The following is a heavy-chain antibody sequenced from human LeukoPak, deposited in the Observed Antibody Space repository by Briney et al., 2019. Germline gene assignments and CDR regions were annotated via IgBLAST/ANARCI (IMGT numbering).Heavy chain of an antibody. J-gene: IGHJ3*02. CDR3: ARDGDSGDAFDI. Sequence: GGSLRLSCAASGFTFSSYGMHWVRQAPGKGLEWVAVIWCDGSNKYYADSVKGRFTISRDNSKNTLYLQMNSLRAEDTAVYYCARDGDSGDAFDIWGQGTMVTVSS. D-gene: IGHD4-17*01. V-gene: IGHV3-33*01. CDR2: IWCDGSNK. CDR1: GFTFSSYG.